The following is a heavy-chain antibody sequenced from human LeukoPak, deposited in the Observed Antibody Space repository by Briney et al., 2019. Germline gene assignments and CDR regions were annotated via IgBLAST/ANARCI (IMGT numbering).Heavy chain of an antibody. V-gene: IGHV3-48*03. CDR2: ISNGGGII. CDR1: GFTFSTYE. Sequence: GGSLRLSCAASGFTFSTYEMNWVRQAPGKGLEWVSYISNGGGIIYYADSVKGRFTISRDNAKNSLYLQMNSLRAEDTAVYYCAKGNWGERLDWYFDLWGRGTLVTVSS. CDR3: AKGNWGERLDWYFDL. J-gene: IGHJ2*01. D-gene: IGHD1-26*01.